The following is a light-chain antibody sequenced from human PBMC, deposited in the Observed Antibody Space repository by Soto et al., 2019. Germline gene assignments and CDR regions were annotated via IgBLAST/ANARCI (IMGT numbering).Light chain of an antibody. CDR2: APS. V-gene: IGKV1-39*01. J-gene: IGKJ2*01. CDR3: QQSYSTPYT. CDR1: QSISSY. Sequence: DLQMTQSPSSLSASVGDRVTITCRASQSISSYLNWYQQKPGKAPKLLIYAPSSLQSGVPSRFSGSGSGTDFTLTISSLQPEDFGIYYCQQSYSTPYTFGQGTKLEI.